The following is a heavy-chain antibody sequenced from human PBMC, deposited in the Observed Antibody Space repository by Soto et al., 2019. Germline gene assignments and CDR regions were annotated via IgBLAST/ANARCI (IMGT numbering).Heavy chain of an antibody. Sequence: GGSLRLSCAGSGFTFSNYGMHWVRQAPGKGLEWVAVIWYDGSNKYYGDSVKGRFTISRDNSKNTLYLQMNSLRGEDMAVYYCARDRDPMTTVTEIGCWGQGTLVTVSS. V-gene: IGHV3-33*01. CDR3: ARDRDPMTTVTEIGC. D-gene: IGHD4-17*01. CDR2: IWYDGSNK. CDR1: GFTFSNYG. J-gene: IGHJ4*02.